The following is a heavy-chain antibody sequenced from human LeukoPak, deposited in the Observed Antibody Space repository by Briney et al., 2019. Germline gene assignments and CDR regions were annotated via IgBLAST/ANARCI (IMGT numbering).Heavy chain of an antibody. J-gene: IGHJ4*02. CDR2: ISGSGGST. V-gene: IGHV3-23*01. Sequence: PGGSLRLSCAASGFTFSSYAMSWVRQAPGKGLEWVSAISGSGGSTYYADSVKGRFTISRDNSKNTLYLQMNSLRAEDTAVYYCAKAITMVRGVSHHFDYWGQGTLVTVSS. D-gene: IGHD3-10*01. CDR1: GFTFSSYA. CDR3: AKAITMVRGVSHHFDY.